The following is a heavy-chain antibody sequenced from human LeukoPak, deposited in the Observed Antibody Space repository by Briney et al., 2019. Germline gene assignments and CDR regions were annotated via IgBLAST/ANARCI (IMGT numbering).Heavy chain of an antibody. CDR1: GFTFSSYA. Sequence: GGSLRLSCAASGFTFSSYAMSWVRQAPGKGPEWVSAISGSGGSTYYADSVKGRFTISRDNSKNTLYLQMNSLRAEDTAVYYCAKSHTILRSVYVYWGQGTLVTVSS. J-gene: IGHJ4*02. CDR2: ISGSGGST. CDR3: AKSHTILRSVYVY. D-gene: IGHD3-3*01. V-gene: IGHV3-23*01.